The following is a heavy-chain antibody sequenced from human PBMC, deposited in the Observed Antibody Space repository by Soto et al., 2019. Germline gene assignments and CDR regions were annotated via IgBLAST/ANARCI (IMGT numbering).Heavy chain of an antibody. CDR3: ATRAEYYDCWSGYYGX. J-gene: IGHJ4*02. CDR1: GYSFSTSW. D-gene: IGHD3-3*01. CDR2: IYPSDSDT. Sequence: PGESLKISCEGSGYSFSTSWIGWVRQMSGKGLELMVTIYPSDSDTRYSPSFQGQVIISADKSTSTAYLQWRSLKASDTAMYYCATRAEYYDCWSGYYGXWGQGTLVTASX. V-gene: IGHV5-51*01.